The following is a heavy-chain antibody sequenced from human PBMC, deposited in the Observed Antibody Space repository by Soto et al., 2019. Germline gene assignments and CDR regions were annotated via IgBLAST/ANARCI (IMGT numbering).Heavy chain of an antibody. D-gene: IGHD3-22*01. Sequence: PGGSLRLSCAASGFTFSSYGMHWVRQAPGKGLEWVAVIWYDGSNKYYADSVKGRFTISRDNSKNTLYLQTNSLRAEDTAVYYCARMYYYDSSGSDAFDIWGQGTMVTVSS. V-gene: IGHV3-33*01. J-gene: IGHJ3*02. CDR3: ARMYYYDSSGSDAFDI. CDR2: IWYDGSNK. CDR1: GFTFSSYG.